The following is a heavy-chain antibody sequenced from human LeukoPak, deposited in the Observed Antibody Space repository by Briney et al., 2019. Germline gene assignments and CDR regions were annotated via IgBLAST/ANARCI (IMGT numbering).Heavy chain of an antibody. V-gene: IGHV3-23*01. CDR2: LSGSGGAT. D-gene: IGHD6-19*01. CDR1: GFTFSSYA. CDR3: AKSRSHSSAWYGSDFDY. Sequence: PGGSLRLSCVASGFTFSSYAMSWVRQAPGKGLEWVSGLSGSGGATYYADSVKGRFTISRDNSNNTLYLQMNSLRAEDTALYYCAKSRSHSSAWYGSDFDYWGQGTLVPVSS. J-gene: IGHJ4*02.